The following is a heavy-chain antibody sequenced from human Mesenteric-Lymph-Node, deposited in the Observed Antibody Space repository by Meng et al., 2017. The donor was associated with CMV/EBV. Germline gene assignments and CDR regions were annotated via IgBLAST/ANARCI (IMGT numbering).Heavy chain of an antibody. Sequence: ASVKVSCKASGYTFSDYYMHWVRLAPGQGLEWMGWINPNSGGTKYAQKFQGRVTTTRDTSISTAYMELSSLRSDDTAVYYCARVHSSITMIVSNWFDPWGQGTLVTVSS. CDR3: ARVHSSITMIVSNWFDP. CDR1: GYTFSDYY. D-gene: IGHD3-22*01. J-gene: IGHJ5*02. V-gene: IGHV1-2*02. CDR2: INPNSGGT.